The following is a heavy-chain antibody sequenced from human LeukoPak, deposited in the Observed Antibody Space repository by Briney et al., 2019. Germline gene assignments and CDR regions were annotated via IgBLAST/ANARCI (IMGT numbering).Heavy chain of an antibody. CDR3: ARAGLWFGELLPFDY. Sequence: ASVKVSCKASGCTFTSYGITWVRQAPGQGLEWMGWISGYNGNTNYAQKFQGRVTMTTDTSTSTAYMELRSLRSDDTAVYYCARAGLWFGELLPFDYWGQGTLVTVSS. V-gene: IGHV1-18*01. D-gene: IGHD3-10*01. J-gene: IGHJ4*02. CDR2: ISGYNGNT. CDR1: GCTFTSYG.